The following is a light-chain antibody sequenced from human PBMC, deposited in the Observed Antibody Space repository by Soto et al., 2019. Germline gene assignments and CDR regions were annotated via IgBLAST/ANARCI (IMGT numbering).Light chain of an antibody. CDR3: QQWFT. J-gene: IGKJ3*01. CDR1: QTVSSNS. Sequence: ELVLTRSPGTVSLSPGEGATLSCRASQTVSSNSLAWFQLTPGQAPRLLIYGASSRATGIPDRFSGSGSGTDFTLTISRLEPEDFAVYYCQQWFTVGPGTKVDIK. V-gene: IGKV3-20*01. CDR2: GAS.